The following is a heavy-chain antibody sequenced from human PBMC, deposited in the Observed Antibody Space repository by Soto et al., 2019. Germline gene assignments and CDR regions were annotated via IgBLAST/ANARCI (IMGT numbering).Heavy chain of an antibody. CDR1: GFTFSSYA. D-gene: IGHD3-22*01. CDR2: ISYDGSNK. Sequence: QVQLVESGGGVVQPGRSLRLSCAASGFTFSSYAMHWVRQAPGKGLEWVAVISYDGSNKYYADSVKGRFTISRDNSKNTLYLQMNSLRAEDTAVYYCAREYYYDSSGYLMPGYRGQGTLVTVYS. CDR3: AREYYYDSSGYLMPGY. V-gene: IGHV3-30-3*01. J-gene: IGHJ4*02.